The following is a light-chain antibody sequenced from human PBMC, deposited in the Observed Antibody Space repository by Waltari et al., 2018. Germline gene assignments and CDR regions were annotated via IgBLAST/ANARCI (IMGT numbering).Light chain of an antibody. V-gene: IGKV4-1*01. J-gene: IGKJ4*01. CDR1: HNLLYTSSHQTY. Sequence: DFVMTQSPDSLALSLGDRATIHCKSSHNLLYTSSHQTYLAWYQQKPGQPPKLLIYWASTRQSGVPDRFIGSGSETDFTLTISSLQPEDAAVYYCQQYFSPPPTFGGGTKVEIK. CDR2: WAS. CDR3: QQYFSPPPT.